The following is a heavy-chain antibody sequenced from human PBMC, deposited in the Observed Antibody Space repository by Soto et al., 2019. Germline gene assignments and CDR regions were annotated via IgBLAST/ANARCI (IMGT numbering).Heavy chain of an antibody. Sequence: SVKVSCKVSGFTFTSSAVQWVRQARGQRLEWIGWIVVGSGNTNYAQKFQERVTITRDMSTSTAYMELSSLRSEDTAVYYCAADPYCSSTSCYGTPMDVWGQGTTVTVSS. CDR1: GFTFTSSA. J-gene: IGHJ6*02. V-gene: IGHV1-58*01. CDR2: IVVGSGNT. CDR3: AADPYCSSTSCYGTPMDV. D-gene: IGHD2-2*01.